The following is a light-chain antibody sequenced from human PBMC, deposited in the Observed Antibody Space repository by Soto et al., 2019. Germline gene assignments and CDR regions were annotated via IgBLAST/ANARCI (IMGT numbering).Light chain of an antibody. V-gene: IGLV2-14*01. CDR1: GRDVGNYNF. J-gene: IGLJ3*02. CDR3: SSYTSGRVL. CDR2: DVS. Sequence: QSVLTQPASVSGSPRQAITVSCTGTGRDVGNYNFVSWYQQHPGKAPKVIIYDVSNRPSGVSDRFSASKSGNTASLTISGLQTEDEAVYFCSSYTSGRVLFGGGTKVTVL.